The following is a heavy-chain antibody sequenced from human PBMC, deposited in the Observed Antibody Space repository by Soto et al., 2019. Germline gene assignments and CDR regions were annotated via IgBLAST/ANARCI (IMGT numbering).Heavy chain of an antibody. V-gene: IGHV3-33*01. D-gene: IGHD2-2*01. J-gene: IGHJ4*02. CDR3: ARGPSTSYFDY. CDR2: IWSGGSNE. Sequence: QVQLVESGGGVVQPGRSLRLSCAASGFTFSSYGMHWVRQAPGKGLEWVAVIWSGGSNENYADSVKGRFTIFRDNSKNMLYLQMNSLRAEDTAVYYCARGPSTSYFDYWGQGSLVTVSS. CDR1: GFTFSSYG.